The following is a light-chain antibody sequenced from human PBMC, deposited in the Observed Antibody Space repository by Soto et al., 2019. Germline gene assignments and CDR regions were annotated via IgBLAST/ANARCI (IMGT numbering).Light chain of an antibody. V-gene: IGKV3D-15*01. CDR3: QQYNNWPPIT. Sequence: IGMTLSPATLSVYEGERATLSCRARQSVRSNLAWYQQKPGQAPRLLIYDASTRATGIPARFSGSGSGTEFILTISSLQSEDFGVYYCQQYNNWPPITFGQGTRLEIK. J-gene: IGKJ5*01. CDR1: QSVRSN. CDR2: DAS.